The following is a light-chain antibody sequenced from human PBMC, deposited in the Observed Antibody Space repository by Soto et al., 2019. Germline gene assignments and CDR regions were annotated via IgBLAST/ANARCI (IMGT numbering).Light chain of an antibody. CDR1: QSVSSN. V-gene: IGKV3-15*01. J-gene: IGKJ2*01. CDR3: QQYCQLPAYN. Sequence: IVMTQSPATLSVSPGERATLSCRASQSVSSNLAWYQQKPGQAPRLLIYGASTRATGIPARFSDSGSGTEFTLTIKTLQPEALSVYYCQQYCQLPAYNLGQGT. CDR2: GAS.